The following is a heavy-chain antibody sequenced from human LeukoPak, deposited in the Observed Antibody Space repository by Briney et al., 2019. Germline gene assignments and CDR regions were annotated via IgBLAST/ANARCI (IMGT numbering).Heavy chain of an antibody. CDR2: IRSKAYGGTT. V-gene: IGHV3-49*04. CDR3: TRESRRGPFDY. CDR1: GFTFGDYA. Sequence: PGGSLRLSCTASGFTFGDYAMSWVRQAPGKGLEWVGFIRSKAYGGTTKYAASVKGRFTISRDDSKSIAYLQMNSLKTEDTAVYYCTRESRRGPFDYWGQGTLVTVSS. J-gene: IGHJ4*02. D-gene: IGHD3-10*01.